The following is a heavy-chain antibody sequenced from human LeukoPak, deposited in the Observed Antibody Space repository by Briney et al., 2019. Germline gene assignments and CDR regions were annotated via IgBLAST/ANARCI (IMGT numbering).Heavy chain of an antibody. Sequence: GGPLRLSCAASGFTFSNNWVHCVRQAPGKGLVWVSRINSDGSTTTYADSVKGRFTISRDNAKNTLYLQMNSLRAEDTAVYYCARGYIYGYDCWGQGALVTVSS. CDR3: ARGYIYGYDC. CDR2: INSDGSTT. V-gene: IGHV3-74*01. CDR1: GFTFSNNW. J-gene: IGHJ4*02. D-gene: IGHD5-18*01.